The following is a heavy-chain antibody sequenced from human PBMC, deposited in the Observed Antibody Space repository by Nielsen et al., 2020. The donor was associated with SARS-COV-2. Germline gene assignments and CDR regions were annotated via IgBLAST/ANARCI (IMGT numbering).Heavy chain of an antibody. D-gene: IGHD2-2*01. J-gene: IGHJ5*02. CDR2: ISGSGGST. CDR3: AKAGSGYCSSTSCLYLNWFDP. Sequence: WLHQPPGKGLEWVSAISGSGGSTYYADSVKGRFTISRDNSKNTLYLQMNSLRAEDTAVYYCAKAGSGYCSSTSCLYLNWFDPWGQGTLVTVSS. V-gene: IGHV3-23*01.